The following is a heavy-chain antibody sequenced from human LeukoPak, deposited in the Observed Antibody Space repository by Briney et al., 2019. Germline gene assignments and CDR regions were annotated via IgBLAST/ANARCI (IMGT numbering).Heavy chain of an antibody. J-gene: IGHJ4*02. CDR3: ARERSGSGSYYSPFDY. CDR2: IYSSGST. V-gene: IGHV4-61*02. D-gene: IGHD3-10*01. Sequence: SETLSLTCTVSGGSISSGSCYWSWIRQPAGKGLEWIGRIYSSGSTNYNPSLKSRVTIPVDTSKNQFSLKLSSVTAADTAVYYCARERSGSGSYYSPFDYWGQGTLVTVSS. CDR1: GGSISSGSCY.